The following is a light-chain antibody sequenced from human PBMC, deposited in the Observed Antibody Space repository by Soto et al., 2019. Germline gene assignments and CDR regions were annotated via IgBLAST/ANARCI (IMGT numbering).Light chain of an antibody. V-gene: IGLV2-11*01. Sequence: QSALTQPRSVSGSPGQSVTISCTGTSSDVGGYSFVSWYQQYPGKVPKLIIYDVNQRPSGVPDRFSASKSDNTASLTISGLQAEDEADYYCCSFAGSYTLFGGGTQLTVL. CDR3: CSFAGSYTL. CDR1: SSDVGGYSF. J-gene: IGLJ7*01. CDR2: DVN.